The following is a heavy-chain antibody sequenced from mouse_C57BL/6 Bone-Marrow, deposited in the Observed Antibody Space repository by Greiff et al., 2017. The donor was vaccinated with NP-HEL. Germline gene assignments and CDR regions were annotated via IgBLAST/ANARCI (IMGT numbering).Heavy chain of an antibody. D-gene: IGHD2-3*01. V-gene: IGHV5-9-1*02. J-gene: IGHJ4*01. Sequence: DVKLVESGEGLVKPGGSLKLSCAASGFTFSSYAMSWVRQTPEKRLEWVAYISSGGDYIYYADTVKGRFTISRDNARNTLYLQMSSLKSEETAMYYCTRDRDYDGYYIYYAIDYWGQGTSVTVSS. CDR2: ISSGGDYI. CDR1: GFTFSSYA. CDR3: TRDRDYDGYYIYYAIDY.